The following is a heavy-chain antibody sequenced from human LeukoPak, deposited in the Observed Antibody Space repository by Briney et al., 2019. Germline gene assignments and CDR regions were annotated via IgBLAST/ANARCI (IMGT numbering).Heavy chain of an antibody. CDR2: IDPSDSYT. CDR3: ARRQWLANYRNWYFDL. D-gene: IGHD6-19*01. J-gene: IGHJ2*01. CDR1: GYNFAGYW. V-gene: IGHV5-10-1*01. Sequence: GESLKISCKTSGYNFAGYWIGWVRQMPGKGLEWMGRIDPSDSYTNYSPSFQGHVTISADKSISTAYLQWSSLKASDTAMYYCARRQWLANYRNWYFDLWAVAPWSLSPQ.